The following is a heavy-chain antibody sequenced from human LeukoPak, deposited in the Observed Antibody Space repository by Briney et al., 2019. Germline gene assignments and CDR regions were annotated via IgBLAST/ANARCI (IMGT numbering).Heavy chain of an antibody. CDR3: AREEHGGYFDY. V-gene: IGHV1-46*01. D-gene: IGHD2-15*01. CDR2: INPSGTGT. Sequence: SVKVSCKASGYTFTNYYMHWVRQAPGQGLEWMGLINPSGTGTNYAQKFRGRVTLTRDTSTTTVYMELSSLRSEDTAVYYCAREEHGGYFDYWGQGNPVTVSS. CDR1: GYTFTNYY. J-gene: IGHJ4*02.